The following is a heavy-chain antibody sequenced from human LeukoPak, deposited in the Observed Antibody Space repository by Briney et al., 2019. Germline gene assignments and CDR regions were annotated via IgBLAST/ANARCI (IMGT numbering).Heavy chain of an antibody. CDR2: IYYSGST. V-gene: IGHV4-59*12. D-gene: IGHD2-2*01. CDR1: GGSISSYY. J-gene: IGHJ6*03. CDR3: ARSLNQLLFRANYMDV. Sequence: PSETLSLTCTVSGGSISSYYWSWIRQPPGKGLEWIGYIYYSGSTYYNPSLKSRVTISVDTSKNQFSLKLSSVTAADTAVYYCARSLNQLLFRANYMDVWGKGTTVTVSS.